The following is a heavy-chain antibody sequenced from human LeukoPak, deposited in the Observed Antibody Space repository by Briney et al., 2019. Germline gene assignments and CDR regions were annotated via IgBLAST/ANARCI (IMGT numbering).Heavy chain of an antibody. CDR3: ATHCSGTSCHRDY. D-gene: IGHD2-2*01. V-gene: IGHV3-30*02. CDR2: VQYDGSNI. Sequence: PGGSLRLSCAASGFTFSSYGMHWVRQAPGKGLECVAFVQYDGSNIYYSDSVKGRFTTSRDNSKNTLYLQMNSLRVEDTAVYYCATHCSGTSCHRDYWGQGTLVTVSS. CDR1: GFTFSSYG. J-gene: IGHJ4*02.